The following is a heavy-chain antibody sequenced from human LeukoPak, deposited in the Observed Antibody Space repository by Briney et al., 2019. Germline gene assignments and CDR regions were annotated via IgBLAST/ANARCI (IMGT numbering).Heavy chain of an antibody. CDR3: ARGDSSSSNFYYYYYGMDV. CDR1: GGTFSSYA. J-gene: IGHJ6*02. CDR2: IIPIFGTA. Sequence: SVKVSCEASGGTFSSYAISWVRQAPGQGLEWMGGIIPIFGTANYAQKFQGRVTITTDESTSTAYMELSSLRSEDTAVYYCARGDSSSSNFYYYYYGMDVWGQGTTVTVSS. D-gene: IGHD6-6*01. V-gene: IGHV1-69*05.